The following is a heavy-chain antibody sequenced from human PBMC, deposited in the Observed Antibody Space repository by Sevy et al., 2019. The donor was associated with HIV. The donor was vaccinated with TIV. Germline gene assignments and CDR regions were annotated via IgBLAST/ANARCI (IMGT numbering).Heavy chain of an antibody. Sequence: SETLSLTCSVSGGSIRSTSYYWGWIRQPPGKGLEWIASFDYAGTTYYTPALKSRVTISGDMSKNQFSLKLKSVTVADTASYYCARYVRGDYAGGFDSWGQGTLVTVSS. CDR3: ARYVRGDYAGGFDS. D-gene: IGHD4-17*01. CDR1: GGSIRSTSYY. CDR2: FDYAGTT. J-gene: IGHJ5*01. V-gene: IGHV4-39*01.